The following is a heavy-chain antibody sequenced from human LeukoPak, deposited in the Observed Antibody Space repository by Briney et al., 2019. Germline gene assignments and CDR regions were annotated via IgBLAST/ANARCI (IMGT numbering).Heavy chain of an antibody. J-gene: IGHJ4*02. D-gene: IGHD3-10*01. CDR2: IYYNGST. Sequence: PSQTLSLTCTVSGGSIRSDNYYWNWIRQHPGKGLEWIGNIYYNGSTYYNPSLKSRVTLVVDTSKNQFSLQLTSVSTADTAVYYCARLYGSGKNYFDYWGQGTLVTVSS. CDR3: ARLYGSGKNYFDY. CDR1: GGSIRSDNYY. V-gene: IGHV4-31*03.